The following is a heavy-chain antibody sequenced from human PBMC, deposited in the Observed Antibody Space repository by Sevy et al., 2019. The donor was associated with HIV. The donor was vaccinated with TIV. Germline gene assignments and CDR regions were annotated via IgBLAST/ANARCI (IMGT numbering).Heavy chain of an antibody. CDR3: TTEGIITEKG. Sequence: GGCLRLSCAASGFTFSNAWMSWVRQAPGKGLEWVGRIKSKTDGGTTDYAAPVKGRFTISRDDSRNTLYLQMNSMKTAATAVYDCTTEGIITEKGWGQGTLVTVSS. V-gene: IGHV3-15*01. J-gene: IGHJ4*02. D-gene: IGHD3-22*01. CDR1: GFTFSNAW. CDR2: IKSKTDGGTT.